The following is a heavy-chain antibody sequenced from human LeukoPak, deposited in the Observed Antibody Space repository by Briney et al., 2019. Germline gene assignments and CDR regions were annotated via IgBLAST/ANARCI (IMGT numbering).Heavy chain of an antibody. CDR2: IHRSGST. CDR1: LDSTTSNF. J-gene: IGHJ4*02. CDR3: AREIVGGFNPGAY. Sequence: SETLSRTCTVSLDSTTSNFWSWVRQPPGKGLEWIGEIHRSGSTNYNPSLQSRVTISIDRSKNQIALELSSVTAADTAVYYCAREIVGGFNPGAYWGQGTLVTVSS. V-gene: IGHV4-4*02. D-gene: IGHD1-14*01.